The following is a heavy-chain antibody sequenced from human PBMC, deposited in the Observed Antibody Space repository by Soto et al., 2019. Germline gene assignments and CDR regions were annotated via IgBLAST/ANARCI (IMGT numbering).Heavy chain of an antibody. Sequence: TSETLSLTCAVYGGSFSGYYWSWIRQPPGKGLEWIGEINHSGSTNYNPSLKSRVTISVDTSKNQFSLKLSSVTAADTAVYYCARGRSGYSYGKIDYWGQGTLVTVSS. CDR1: GGSFSGYY. CDR3: ARGRSGYSYGKIDY. J-gene: IGHJ4*02. D-gene: IGHD5-18*01. V-gene: IGHV4-34*01. CDR2: INHSGST.